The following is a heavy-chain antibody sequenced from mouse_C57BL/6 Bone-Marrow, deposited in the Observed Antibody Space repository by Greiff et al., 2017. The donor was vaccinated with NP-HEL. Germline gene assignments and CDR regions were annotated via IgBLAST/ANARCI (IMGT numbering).Heavy chain of an antibody. CDR2: IWSGGST. J-gene: IGHJ3*01. V-gene: IGHV2-4*01. Sequence: VQLQQSGPGLVQPSQSLSITCTVSGFSLTSYGVHWVRQPPGKGLEWLGVIWSGGSTDYNAAFISRLSISKDNSKSQVFFKMNSLQADDTAIYCCANNSYYYGSSSWFAYWGQGTLVTVSA. CDR3: ANNSYYYGSSSWFAY. D-gene: IGHD1-1*01. CDR1: GFSLTSYG.